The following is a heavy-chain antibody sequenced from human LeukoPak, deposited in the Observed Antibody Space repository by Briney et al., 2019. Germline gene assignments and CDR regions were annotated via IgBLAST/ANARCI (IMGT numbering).Heavy chain of an antibody. CDR3: ARVGYYYDSSGLDY. CDR2: IITIFGTA. CDR1: GGTFSSYA. V-gene: IGHV1-69*13. D-gene: IGHD3-22*01. Sequence: AVKVSCKASGGTFSSYAISWVRQAPGQGLEWMGGIITIFGTANYAQKFQGRVTITADESTSTAYMELSSLRSEDTAVYYCARVGYYYDSSGLDYWGQGTLVTVSS. J-gene: IGHJ4*02.